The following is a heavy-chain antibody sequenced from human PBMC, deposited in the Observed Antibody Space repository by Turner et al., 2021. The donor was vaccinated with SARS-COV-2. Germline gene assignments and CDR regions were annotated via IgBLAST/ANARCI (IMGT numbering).Heavy chain of an antibody. CDR2: IYSGDST. V-gene: IGHV3-53*01. CDR1: GFTVSSHY. CDR3: ARGYSSGWYQMGAFDI. Sequence: EVQLVESGGGMTQPGGSLRPACAAAGFTVSSHYMSWVRQVPGKGLEWVSVIYSGDSTYYAVSVKSRFNISSDNSKNTLYLQMNSLSAEDTAVYYCARGYSSGWYQMGAFDIWGQGTMFTVSS. D-gene: IGHD6-19*01. J-gene: IGHJ3*02.